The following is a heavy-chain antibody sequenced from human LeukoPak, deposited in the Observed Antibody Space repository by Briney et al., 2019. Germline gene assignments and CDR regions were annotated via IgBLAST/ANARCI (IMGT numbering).Heavy chain of an antibody. Sequence: GGSLRLSCAASGFTFSSYGMHRVRQAPGKGLEWVAVIWYDGSNKYYADSVKGRFTISRDNSKNTLYLQMNSLRAEDTAVYYCARIDSSGYYFAPLNYWGQGTLVTVSS. D-gene: IGHD3-22*01. CDR3: ARIDSSGYYFAPLNY. CDR2: IWYDGSNK. J-gene: IGHJ4*02. V-gene: IGHV3-33*01. CDR1: GFTFSSYG.